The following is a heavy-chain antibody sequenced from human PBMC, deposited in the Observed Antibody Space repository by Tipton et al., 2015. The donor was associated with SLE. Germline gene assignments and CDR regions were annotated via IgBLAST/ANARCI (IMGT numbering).Heavy chain of an antibody. Sequence: TLSLTCTVSSGSISSYYWSWIRQPPGKGLEWIGYIYYSGSTNYNPSLKSRVTISVDTSKNQFSLKLSSVTAADTAVYYCARAYDFFGAFDIWGQGTMVTVSS. J-gene: IGHJ3*02. V-gene: IGHV4-59*01. CDR2: IYYSGST. CDR3: ARAYDFFGAFDI. CDR1: SGSISSYY. D-gene: IGHD3-3*01.